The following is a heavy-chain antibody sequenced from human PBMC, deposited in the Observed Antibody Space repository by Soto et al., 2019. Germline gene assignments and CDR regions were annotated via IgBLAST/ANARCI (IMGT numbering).Heavy chain of an antibody. CDR1: GFTFSSYD. CDR3: ARFSMGGAFDI. Sequence: EVQLVESGGGLVQPGGSLRLSCAASGFTFSSYDMHWVRQATGKGLEWVSAIGTAGDTYYPGSVKGRFTISRENAKNSFYLQMNSLRAEDTAVYYCARFSMGGAFDIWGQGTMVTVSS. D-gene: IGHD3-10*01. CDR2: IGTAGDT. J-gene: IGHJ3*02. V-gene: IGHV3-13*01.